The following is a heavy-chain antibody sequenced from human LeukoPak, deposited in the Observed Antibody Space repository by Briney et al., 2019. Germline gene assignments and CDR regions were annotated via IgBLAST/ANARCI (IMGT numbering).Heavy chain of an antibody. D-gene: IGHD3-10*01. J-gene: IGHJ6*02. Sequence: PEGSLRLSCAASGFTFSGYAMSWVRQAPGKGLEWVSPISGSGGSTYYADSVKGRFTISRDNSKNTLYLQMNSLRADDTAVYYCSKDIYYYGSGSQPDYYYYYGMDVWGQGSTVTVSS. CDR1: GFTFSGYA. CDR3: SKDIYYYGSGSQPDYYYYYGMDV. V-gene: IGHV3-23*01. CDR2: ISGSGGST.